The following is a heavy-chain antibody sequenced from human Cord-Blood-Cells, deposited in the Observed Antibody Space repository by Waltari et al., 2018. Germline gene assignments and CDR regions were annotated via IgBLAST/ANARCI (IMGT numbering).Heavy chain of an antibody. J-gene: IGHJ4*02. D-gene: IGHD3-3*01. CDR2: IYHSGST. Sequence: QVQLQEAGPGLVKPSETLSLPCAVSGYSISSGSYWGWIRQPPGKGLEWIGSIYHSGSTYYNPSLKSRVTISVDTSKNQFSLKLSSVTAADTAVYYCARSPLRYFDYWGQGTLVTVSS. V-gene: IGHV4-38-2*01. CDR3: ARSPLRYFDY. CDR1: GYSISSGSY.